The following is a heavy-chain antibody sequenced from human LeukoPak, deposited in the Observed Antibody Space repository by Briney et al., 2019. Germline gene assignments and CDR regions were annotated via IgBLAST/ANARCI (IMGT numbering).Heavy chain of an antibody. CDR3: ARDRGYESSGYYYDY. D-gene: IGHD3-22*01. Sequence: PSETLSLTCTVSGGSISSYYWSWIRQPPGKGLEWIGYIYYSGSTNYNPSLKSRVTISVDTSKNQFSLKLSSVTAADTAVYYCARDRGYESSGYYYDYWGQGTLVTVSS. V-gene: IGHV4-59*01. J-gene: IGHJ4*02. CDR1: GGSISSYY. CDR2: IYYSGST.